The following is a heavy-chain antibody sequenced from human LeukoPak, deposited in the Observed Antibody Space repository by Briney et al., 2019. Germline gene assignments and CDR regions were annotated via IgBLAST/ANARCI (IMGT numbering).Heavy chain of an antibody. CDR2: ISAYNGNT. V-gene: IGHV1-18*01. CDR3: ARDQGIYNHRIIDS. D-gene: IGHD5-12*01. Sequence: ASLKVSCKASGYXFSSYGISWVRQAPGQGLEWMGWISAYNGNTNFAQEFQGRVTMTTDTSTSTASMELRSLRSDGTAVYYCARDQGIYNHRIIDSWGQGTLVTVSS. CDR1: GYXFSSYG. J-gene: IGHJ4*02.